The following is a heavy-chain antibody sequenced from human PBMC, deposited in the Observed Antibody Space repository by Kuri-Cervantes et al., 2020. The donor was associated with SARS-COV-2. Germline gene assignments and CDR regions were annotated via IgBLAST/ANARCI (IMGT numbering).Heavy chain of an antibody. CDR1: GFTFSSYW. CDR3: ARPSLNTGSYFPD. J-gene: IGHJ4*02. Sequence: GESLKISCAASGFTFSSYWMGWVRQAPGKGLEWVANIDQDGYEKYFVDSVKGRFSISRDNAKNSLLLQMNSLRAEDTAIYFCARPSLNTGSYFPDWGQGTLVTVSS. V-gene: IGHV3-7*03. D-gene: IGHD1-26*01. CDR2: IDQDGYEK.